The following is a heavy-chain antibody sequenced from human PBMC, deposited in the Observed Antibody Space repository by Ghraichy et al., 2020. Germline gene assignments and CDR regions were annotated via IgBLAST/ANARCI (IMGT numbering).Heavy chain of an antibody. V-gene: IGHV1-2*02. CDR3: ARGPSYYELLRGSVDKSYMDV. CDR2: IKPDSGRT. CDR1: RELVCTSF. D-gene: IGHD3-3*01. J-gene: IGHJ6*03. Sequence: ASVKVSCKTGRELVCTSFMHCLRQCPRQVLKWMGLIKPDSGRTNYAQKFLGRVTVTRDTSIRTAYMELTSLTSDDTAVYYCARGPSYYELLRGSVDKSYMDVWGRGTTVIVSS.